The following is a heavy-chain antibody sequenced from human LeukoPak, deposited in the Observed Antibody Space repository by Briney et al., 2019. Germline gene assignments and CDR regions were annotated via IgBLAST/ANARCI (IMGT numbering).Heavy chain of an antibody. V-gene: IGHV3-33*01. J-gene: IGHJ5*02. CDR3: ARDPIPSSGWYRGWFDP. CDR1: GFTFSGYG. D-gene: IGHD6-19*01. CDR2: IWYDGSNK. Sequence: PGGSLRLSCAASGFTFSGYGMHWVRQAPGKGLEWVAVIWYDGSNKYYADSVKGRFTISRDNSKNTLYLQMNSLRAEDTAVYYCARDPIPSSGWYRGWFDPWGQGTLVTVSS.